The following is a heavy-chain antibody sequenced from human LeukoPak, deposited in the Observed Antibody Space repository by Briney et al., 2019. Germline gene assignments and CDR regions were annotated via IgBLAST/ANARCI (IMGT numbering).Heavy chain of an antibody. CDR1: GFTVSSNY. D-gene: IGHD1-26*01. CDR2: ISGGGGTT. V-gene: IGHV3-23*01. J-gene: IGHJ4*02. Sequence: GGSLRLSCAASGFTVSSNYMSWVRQAPGKRLEWVSAISGGGGTTYYADSVKGRFTISRDNSKNTLYLQMNSLRAEDTAVYYCAKADIVGAWRHYFDYWGQGTLITVSS. CDR3: AKADIVGAWRHYFDY.